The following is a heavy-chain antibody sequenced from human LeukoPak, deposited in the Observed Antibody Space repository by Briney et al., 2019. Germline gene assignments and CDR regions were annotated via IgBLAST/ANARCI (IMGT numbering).Heavy chain of an antibody. D-gene: IGHD3-22*01. CDR2: IYPDDSDT. CDR3: ARRFYYDSSGYSEFDY. CDR1: RHSFHSQW. Sequence: GESLKISCKGPRHSFHSQWIGWVRQMPGKGLEWMGIIYPDDSDTRYSPSFQGQVTISADKSISTAYLQWSSLKASDTAMYYCARRFYYDSSGYSEFDYWGQGTLVTVSS. V-gene: IGHV5-51*01. J-gene: IGHJ4*02.